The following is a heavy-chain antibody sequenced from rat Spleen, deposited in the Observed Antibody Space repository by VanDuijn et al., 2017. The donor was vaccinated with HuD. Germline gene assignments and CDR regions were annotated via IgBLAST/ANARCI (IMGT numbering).Heavy chain of an antibody. CDR3: ATGVYLDY. CDR2: ISYDGSST. Sequence: EVQLVESGGGLVQPGRSLKLSCAASGFTFSDYNMAWVRQAPKKGLEWVATISYDGSSTYYRDSVKGRFTISRDNAKSTLYLQMDSLRSEDTATYYCATGVYLDYWGQGVMVTVSS. J-gene: IGHJ2*01. CDR1: GFTFSDYN. D-gene: IGHD4-3*01. V-gene: IGHV5-7*01.